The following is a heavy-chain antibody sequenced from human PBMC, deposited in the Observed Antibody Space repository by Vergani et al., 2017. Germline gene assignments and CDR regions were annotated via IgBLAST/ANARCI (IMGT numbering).Heavy chain of an antibody. CDR2: IYYSGST. D-gene: IGHD4-17*01. CDR1: GGSISSYY. V-gene: IGHV4-59*01. CDR3: ARLPYGDYYFDY. Sequence: QVQLQESGPGLVKPSETLSLTCTVSGGSISSYYWSWIRQPPGKGLDWIGYIYYSGSTNYNPSLKSRVTISVDTSKNQFSLKLSSVTAADTAVYYCARLPYGDYYFDYWGQGTLVTVSS. J-gene: IGHJ4*02.